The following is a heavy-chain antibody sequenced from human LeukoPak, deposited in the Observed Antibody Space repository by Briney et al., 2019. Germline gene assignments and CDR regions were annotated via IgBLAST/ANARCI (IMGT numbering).Heavy chain of an antibody. Sequence: GGSLRLSCAASGFTFSSYVMSWVRQAPGKGLEWVSALSGSGATTYYGDSVKGRFTISRDNSKNTLYLQMNSLRAEDTAIYYCAKDLDVKAAAATLDYWGQGTLVTVSS. CDR3: AKDLDVKAAAATLDY. CDR2: LSGSGATT. V-gene: IGHV3-23*01. CDR1: GFTFSSYV. D-gene: IGHD6-13*01. J-gene: IGHJ4*02.